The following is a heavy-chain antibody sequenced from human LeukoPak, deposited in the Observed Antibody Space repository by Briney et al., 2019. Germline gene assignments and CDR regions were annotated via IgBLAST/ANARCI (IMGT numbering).Heavy chain of an antibody. CDR1: GYTFTSYG. Sequence: ASVKVSCKDAGYTFTSYGISWVRQAPGQGLEWMGWISAYNGNTNYAQKLQGRVTMTTDTSTSTAYMELRSLRSDDTAVYYCARATVTTKKVDYWGQGTLVTVSS. CDR2: ISAYNGNT. D-gene: IGHD4-17*01. CDR3: ARATVTTKKVDY. J-gene: IGHJ4*02. V-gene: IGHV1-18*01.